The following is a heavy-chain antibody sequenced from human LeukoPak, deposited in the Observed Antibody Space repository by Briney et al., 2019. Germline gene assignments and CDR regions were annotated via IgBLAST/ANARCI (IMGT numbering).Heavy chain of an antibody. CDR2: INHSGST. CDR3: ARVNFWSGYSR. J-gene: IGHJ4*02. CDR1: GGSFSGYY. Sequence: PETLSLTCAVYGGSFSGYYWSWVRQPPGKGLEWIGEINHSGSTNYHPSLNSRATISVDTSKNQFSLKLSSVTAADTAVYYGARVNFWSGYSRWGQGTLVTVSS. V-gene: IGHV4-34*01. D-gene: IGHD3-3*01.